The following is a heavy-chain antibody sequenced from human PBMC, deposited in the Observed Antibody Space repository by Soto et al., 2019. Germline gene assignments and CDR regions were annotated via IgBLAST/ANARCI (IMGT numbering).Heavy chain of an antibody. V-gene: IGHV3-7*03. D-gene: IGHD1-26*01. CDR3: ARDDFAILEWELPYFDY. CDR2: IKQDGSEK. J-gene: IGHJ4*02. CDR1: GFTFSSYW. Sequence: QPGGSLRLSCAASGFTFSSYWMSWVRQAPGKGLEWVANIKQDGSEKYYVDSVKGRFTISRDNAKNSLYLQMNSLRAEDTAVYYCARDDFAILEWELPYFDYWGQGTLVTVSS.